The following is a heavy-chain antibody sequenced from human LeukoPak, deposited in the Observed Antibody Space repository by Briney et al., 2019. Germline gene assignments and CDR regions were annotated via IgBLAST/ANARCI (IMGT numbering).Heavy chain of an antibody. CDR3: ARRYSSSWLIDY. V-gene: IGHV4-38-2*02. Sequence: PSETLSLTCTVSGYSISSGYYWGWIRQPPGKGLEWIGSIYHSGSTYYNPSPKSRVTISVDTSKNQFSLKLSSVTAADTAVYYCARRYSSSWLIDYWGQGTLVTVSS. J-gene: IGHJ4*02. D-gene: IGHD6-13*01. CDR2: IYHSGST. CDR1: GYSISSGYY.